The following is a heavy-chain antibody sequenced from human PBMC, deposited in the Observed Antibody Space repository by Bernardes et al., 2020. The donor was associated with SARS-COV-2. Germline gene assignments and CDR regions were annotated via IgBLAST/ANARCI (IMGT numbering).Heavy chain of an antibody. J-gene: IGHJ4*02. CDR1: GFTFSTSW. V-gene: IGHV3-74*01. Sequence: GGSLRLSCAASGFTFSTSWMHWVRQVPGTGLVWVSRTNSDETTTNYADSVKGRFTISRDNAKNTLFLQMNSLRVEDAAVYYCARGGNYYLDYWGQGTLVTVSS. CDR3: ARGGNYYLDY. D-gene: IGHD1-1*01. CDR2: TNSDETTT.